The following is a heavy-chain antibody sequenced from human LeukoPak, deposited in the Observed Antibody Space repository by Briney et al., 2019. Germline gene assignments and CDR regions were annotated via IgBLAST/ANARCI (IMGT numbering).Heavy chain of an antibody. V-gene: IGHV4-4*07. J-gene: IGHJ5*02. CDR3: ARDYVVVAAAVGNWFDP. CDR1: GGSISSCY. D-gene: IGHD2-15*01. CDR2: IYTSGST. Sequence: SETLSLTCTVSGGSISSCYWSWIRQPAGKGLEWIGRIYTSGSTNYNPSLKSRVTMSVDTSKNQFSLKLSSVTAADTAVYYCARDYVVVAAAVGNWFDPWGQGTLVTVSS.